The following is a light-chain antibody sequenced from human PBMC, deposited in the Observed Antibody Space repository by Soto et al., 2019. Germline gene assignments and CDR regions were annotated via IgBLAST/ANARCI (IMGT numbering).Light chain of an antibody. CDR3: HQYNNGPPWT. V-gene: IGKV3-15*01. Sequence: EIVITQSPATLSVSPGERATLSCRASQSISSNLAWYQQKPGQAPRLLIFGASTRATGIPARFSGSGSGTEFTLTISSLQSEDFAVYYCHQYNNGPPWTFGQGTKVDIK. J-gene: IGKJ1*01. CDR1: QSISSN. CDR2: GAS.